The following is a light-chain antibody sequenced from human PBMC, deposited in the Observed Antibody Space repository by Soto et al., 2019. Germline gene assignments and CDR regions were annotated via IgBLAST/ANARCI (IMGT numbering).Light chain of an antibody. Sequence: QAVVTQPPSASGTPGQRVTISCSGSDSNIESHYVYWYQQLPGTAPKLLLYRYNQRPSGVPDRFSGSQSGTSASLAISGLRSEDEADYYCATWDDNLSGGVFGGGTKVTVL. CDR1: DSNIESHY. CDR3: ATWDDNLSGGV. CDR2: RYN. J-gene: IGLJ3*02. V-gene: IGLV1-47*01.